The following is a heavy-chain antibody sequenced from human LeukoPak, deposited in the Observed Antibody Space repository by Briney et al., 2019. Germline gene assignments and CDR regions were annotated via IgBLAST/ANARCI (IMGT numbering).Heavy chain of an antibody. D-gene: IGHD2-8*01. J-gene: IGHJ4*02. CDR1: GGTFSSYV. CDR3: ASFFCTSALCYYLDY. Sequence: ASVKVPCKASGGTFSSYVINWVRQAPGQGLEWMGWINTNTGNPTYAQGFTGRFVFSLDTSDNTAYLQISSLQAEDTAVYSCASFFCTSALCYYLDYWGQGTLVTVSS. CDR2: INTNTGNP. V-gene: IGHV7-4-1*02.